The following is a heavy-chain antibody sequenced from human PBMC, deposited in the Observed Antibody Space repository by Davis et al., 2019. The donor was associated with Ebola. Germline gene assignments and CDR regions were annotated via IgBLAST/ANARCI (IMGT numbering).Heavy chain of an antibody. CDR2: ISAYNGNT. J-gene: IGHJ6*02. CDR1: GYTFTSYG. Sequence: ASVKVSCKASGYTFTSYGISWVRQAPGQGLEWMGWISAYNGNTNYAQKLQGRVTMTTDTSTSTAYMELRSLRSDDTAVYYCARDPRRITIFGTPGGMDVWGQGTTVTVSS. V-gene: IGHV1-18*01. CDR3: ARDPRRITIFGTPGGMDV. D-gene: IGHD3-3*01.